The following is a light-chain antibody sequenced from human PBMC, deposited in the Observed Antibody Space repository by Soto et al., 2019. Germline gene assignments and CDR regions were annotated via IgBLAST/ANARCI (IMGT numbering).Light chain of an antibody. V-gene: IGKV1-5*01. CDR1: QSIHRW. Sequence: DIQMTQSPSTLSASVGDRVTITCRASQSIHRWLAWYQQKAGKAPKVLIYDASSLDSGVPSRFGGSGAGTEFTLTISSLQPDDFAHNYCQQWNTDHVTVGQGNQL. J-gene: IGKJ2*01. CDR2: DAS. CDR3: QQWNTDHVT.